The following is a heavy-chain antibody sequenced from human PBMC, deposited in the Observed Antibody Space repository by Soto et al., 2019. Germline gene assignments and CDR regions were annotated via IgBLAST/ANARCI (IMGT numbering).Heavy chain of an antibody. D-gene: IGHD5-12*01. V-gene: IGHV3-13*01. CDR2: IGTTGES. CDR1: GFTFSSYD. CDR3: ARLSRDGYNYFDY. J-gene: IGHJ4*02. Sequence: GGSLRLSCAASGFTFSSYDMHWVRQPTGKGLEWVSSIGTTGESFYPGSVKGRFTISRENAKNSLYLQMNSLRAGDTAVYYCARLSRDGYNYFDYWGQGTLVTVSS.